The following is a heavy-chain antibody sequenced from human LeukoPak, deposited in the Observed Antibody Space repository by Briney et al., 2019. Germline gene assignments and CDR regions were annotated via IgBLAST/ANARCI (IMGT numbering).Heavy chain of an antibody. D-gene: IGHD3-22*01. Sequence: EPSVKVSCKASGYTFTGNYIHWVRQAPGQGLEWMGWINPNSGDTNYALKFQGRVTMTRDTSISTAYMELSRLRSDNTAVYYCATNGGNTMILLDYWGQGTLVTVSS. CDR2: INPNSGDT. CDR3: ATNGGNTMILLDY. V-gene: IGHV1-2*02. J-gene: IGHJ4*02. CDR1: GYTFTGNY.